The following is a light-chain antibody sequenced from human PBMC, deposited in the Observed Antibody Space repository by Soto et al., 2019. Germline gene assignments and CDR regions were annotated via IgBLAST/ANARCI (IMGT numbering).Light chain of an antibody. CDR1: QDINKW. CDR3: QQGKDFPLT. CDR2: TAS. J-gene: IGKJ4*01. Sequence: DIQMTQSPSSVSASVGDRVTITCRASQDINKWLAWYQQKPGLAPNLLIYTASTLQRGVPSRFSGSGSVTDFTLTISSLHPEDLATYYCQQGKDFPLTFGGGTKVEIK. V-gene: IGKV1-12*01.